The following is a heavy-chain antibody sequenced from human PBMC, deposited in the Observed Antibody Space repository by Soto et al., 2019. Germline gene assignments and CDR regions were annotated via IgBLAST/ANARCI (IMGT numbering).Heavy chain of an antibody. CDR2: ASVPSGDT. Sequence: ASVKVSCKASGYSFSSFGISWVRQAPGQGLEWVGWASVPSGDTSSAQNFQGRVTVTTDTSTSTAYMEVGSLRSDDTAVYYCAGTCRSGGSCYLEYWGEGTLVTVSS. J-gene: IGHJ4*02. CDR1: GYSFSSFG. V-gene: IGHV1-18*01. CDR3: AGTCRSGGSCYLEY. D-gene: IGHD2-15*01.